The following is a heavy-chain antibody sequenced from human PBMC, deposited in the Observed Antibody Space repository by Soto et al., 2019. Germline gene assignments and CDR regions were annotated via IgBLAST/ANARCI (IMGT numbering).Heavy chain of an antibody. Sequence: QVQLVQSGAEVKKPGSSVKVSCKASGGTFSSYTISWVRQAPGQGLEWMGRIIPILGIANYAQKVQGRVTITADKSTSTAYMELSSLRSEDTAVYYCARDYRYCSGGSCYSDAFDIWGQGTMVTVSS. J-gene: IGHJ3*02. V-gene: IGHV1-69*08. CDR2: IIPILGIA. CDR3: ARDYRYCSGGSCYSDAFDI. D-gene: IGHD2-15*01. CDR1: GGTFSSYT.